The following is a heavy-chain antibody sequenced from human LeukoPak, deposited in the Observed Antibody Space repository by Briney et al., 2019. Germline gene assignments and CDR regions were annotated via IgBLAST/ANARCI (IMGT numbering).Heavy chain of an antibody. CDR2: IYPGDSDT. Sequence: GESLKISCQGSGYSFTSYWIGWVRQMPGKGLEWIGIIYPGDSDTRYSPSFQGQVTISADKSITIAYLQWSSLKASDTALYYCARWAAAGRPFDYWGQGTLVTVSS. J-gene: IGHJ4*02. CDR3: ARWAAAGRPFDY. CDR1: GYSFTSYW. D-gene: IGHD6-13*01. V-gene: IGHV5-51*01.